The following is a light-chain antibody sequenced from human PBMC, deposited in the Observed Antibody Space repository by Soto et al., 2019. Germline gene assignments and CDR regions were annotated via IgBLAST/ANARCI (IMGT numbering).Light chain of an antibody. CDR2: GAS. CDR3: QQRNSWPPTFT. Sequence: EIVLAQSPGTLSLSPGERATLSCRSSQRVSSGYLAWYQQKPGQAPRLLIYGASNRATDIPDRFSGRGSGTDFTLTISSLEPEDFAFYYCQQRNSWPPTFTFGQGTRLEIK. CDR1: QRVSSGY. J-gene: IGKJ5*01. V-gene: IGKV3D-20*02.